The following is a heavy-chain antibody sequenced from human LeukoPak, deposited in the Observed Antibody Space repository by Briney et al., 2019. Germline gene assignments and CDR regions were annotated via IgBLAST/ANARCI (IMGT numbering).Heavy chain of an antibody. CDR3: ARRGTAYCRGGNCYSNKYFDY. CDR2: INYSGNT. CDR1: GGSLSGYY. V-gene: IGHV4-34*01. J-gene: IGHJ4*02. Sequence: SETLSLTCAVYGGSLSGYYWTWIRQTPGKGLEWIGEINYSGNTNYNRSLKSRVTISADTSKNQFSLRLSSVTAADTAVYYCARRGTAYCRGGNCYSNKYFDYWGQGTQVTVSS. D-gene: IGHD2-15*01.